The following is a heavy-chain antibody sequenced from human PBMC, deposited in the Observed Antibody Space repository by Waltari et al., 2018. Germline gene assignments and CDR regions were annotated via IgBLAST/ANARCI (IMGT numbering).Heavy chain of an antibody. CDR3: ARDRLVVVTARGAFDI. CDR1: GGTFSSYA. CDR2: LIPLFGTA. D-gene: IGHD2-21*02. V-gene: IGHV1-69*01. Sequence: QVQLVQSGAEVKKPGSSVKVSCKASGGTFSSYAISWVRQAPGQGLEWMGGLIPLFGTANYAQKFQGRVTITADESTSTAYMELSNLRSEDTAVYYCARDRLVVVTARGAFDIWGQGTMVTVSS. J-gene: IGHJ3*02.